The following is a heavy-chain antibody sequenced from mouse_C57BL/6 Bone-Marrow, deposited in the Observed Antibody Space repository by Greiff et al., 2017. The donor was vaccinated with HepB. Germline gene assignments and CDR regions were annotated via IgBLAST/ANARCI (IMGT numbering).Heavy chain of an antibody. Sequence: VQLQESGPELVKPGASVKISCKASGYAFSSSWMNWVKQRPGKGLEWIGRIYPGDGDTNYNGKFKGKATLTADKSSSTAYMQLSSLTSEDSAVYFCAVYGNYDYWGPGTTLTVSS. D-gene: IGHD2-1*01. J-gene: IGHJ2*01. CDR1: GYAFSSSW. CDR3: AVYGNYDY. CDR2: IYPGDGDT. V-gene: IGHV1-82*01.